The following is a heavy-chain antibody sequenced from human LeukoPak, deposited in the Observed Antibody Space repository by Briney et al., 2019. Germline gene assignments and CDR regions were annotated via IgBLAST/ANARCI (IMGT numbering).Heavy chain of an antibody. Sequence: SETLSLTCTVSGYSISTGFYWGWIRQPPGKGLEWIGSIYHTWSTYYNPSLKSRVSMSVDTSKNQFSLKLSSVTAADTAVYYCARWYSEASAWGQGSLVTVSS. V-gene: IGHV4-38-2*02. J-gene: IGHJ4*02. CDR2: IYHTWST. D-gene: IGHD1-1*01. CDR1: GYSISTGFY. CDR3: ARWYSEASA.